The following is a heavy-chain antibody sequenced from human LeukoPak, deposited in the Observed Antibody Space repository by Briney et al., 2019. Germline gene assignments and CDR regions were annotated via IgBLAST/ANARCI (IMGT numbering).Heavy chain of an antibody. J-gene: IGHJ6*03. Sequence: GGSLRLSCAASGFTFSSYEMNWVRQAPGKGLEWVSYISSSGTIIYYADSVKGRFTISRDNAKNSLYLQMNSLRAEDTAVHYCARGDRYDWDYYYYMDVWGKGTTVTISS. CDR1: GFTFSSYE. D-gene: IGHD1-20*01. V-gene: IGHV3-48*03. CDR2: ISSSGTII. CDR3: ARGDRYDWDYYYYMDV.